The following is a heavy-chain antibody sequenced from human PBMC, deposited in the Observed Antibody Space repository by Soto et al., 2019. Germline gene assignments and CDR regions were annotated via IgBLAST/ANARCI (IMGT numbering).Heavy chain of an antibody. Sequence: QLQLQESGPGLVKPSETLSLTCTVSGGSISSSSYYWGWIRQPPGKGLAWIGSIYYSGSTYYNPSLKNRVTISLDTSKYHVSLKMSSVTAADTAVYYCATQEVGGSYVYTFDPWGQGTLVIVSS. D-gene: IGHD1-26*01. V-gene: IGHV4-39*02. J-gene: IGHJ5*02. CDR1: GGSISSSSYY. CDR2: IYYSGST. CDR3: ATQEVGGSYVYTFDP.